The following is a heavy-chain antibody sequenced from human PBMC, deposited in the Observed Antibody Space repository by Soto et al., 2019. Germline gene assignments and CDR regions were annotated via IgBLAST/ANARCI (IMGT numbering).Heavy chain of an antibody. CDR3: AKDQARKLVRRAYDYYGMDA. D-gene: IGHD6-6*01. CDR1: GFSFSNYV. J-gene: IGHJ6*02. V-gene: IGHV3-23*04. Sequence: DVQLVESGGGLIQPGGSMRVSCAASGFSFSNYVMSWVRQAPRKGLEWVSGISSSGGNTYYADSVNGRFTISRDNSKKTMSLQLYSLRADDTAVSYCAKDQARKLVRRAYDYYGMDAWGQGTTVTVSS. CDR2: ISSSGGNT.